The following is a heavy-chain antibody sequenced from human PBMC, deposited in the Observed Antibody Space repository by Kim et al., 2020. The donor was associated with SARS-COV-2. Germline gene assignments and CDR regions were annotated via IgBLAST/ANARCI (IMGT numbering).Heavy chain of an antibody. V-gene: IGHV3-23*01. D-gene: IGHD6-6*01. J-gene: IGHJ6*03. Sequence: GKCRFTISRDNSKNTLYLQMHSLRAEETAVYYCAKEGIAARYYYYYYMDVWGKGTTVTVSS. CDR3: AKEGIAARYYYYYYMDV.